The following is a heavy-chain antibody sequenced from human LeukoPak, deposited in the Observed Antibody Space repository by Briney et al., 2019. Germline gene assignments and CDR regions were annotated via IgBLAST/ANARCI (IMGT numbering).Heavy chain of an antibody. CDR3: ARLMSDWSPFDS. CDR2: INHSGST. D-gene: IGHD3-9*01. Sequence: PSETLSLTCTVSGGSISSTSYYWSWIRQPPGKGLEWIGEINHSGSTNYNPSLKSRVTIAVDTSKNQFSLKLSSVTAADTAVYYCARLMSDWSPFDSWGQGTLVTVSS. J-gene: IGHJ4*02. CDR1: GGSISSTSYY. V-gene: IGHV4-39*07.